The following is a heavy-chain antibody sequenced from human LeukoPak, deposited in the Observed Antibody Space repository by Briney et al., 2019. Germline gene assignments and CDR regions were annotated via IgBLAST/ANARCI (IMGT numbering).Heavy chain of an antibody. CDR2: IYNTGSS. CDR3: ARAVTGDALDI. D-gene: IGHD2-21*02. J-gene: IGHJ3*02. V-gene: IGHV4-4*07. CDR1: SGSISGYY. Sequence: PSETLSLTCTVSSGSISGYYLTWIRQLAGKGLEWIGRIYNTGSSTYNPSLKSRVTMSVDTSKKHFSLKLSSVTAADTAVYYCARAVTGDALDIWGQGTMVIVSS.